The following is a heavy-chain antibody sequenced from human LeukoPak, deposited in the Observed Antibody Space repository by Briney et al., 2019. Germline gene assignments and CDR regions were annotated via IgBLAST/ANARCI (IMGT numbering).Heavy chain of an antibody. V-gene: IGHV1-69*04. CDR3: ARGGGDYDFWGGPRPYWYFDL. J-gene: IGHJ2*01. Sequence: SVKVSCKASGGTFSSYAISWVRQAPGQGLEWMGRIIPIFGIANYAQKFQGRVTITADKSTSTAYMELSSLRSEDTAVYYCARGGGDYDFWGGPRPYWYFDLWGRGTLVTVSS. CDR2: IIPIFGIA. CDR1: GGTFSSYA. D-gene: IGHD3-3*01.